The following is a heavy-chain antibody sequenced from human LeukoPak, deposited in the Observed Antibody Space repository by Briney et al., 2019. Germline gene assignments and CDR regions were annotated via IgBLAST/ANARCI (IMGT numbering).Heavy chain of an antibody. CDR3: ARDQSGDYYDSSASRNDY. Sequence: SVKVSCKASGGTFSSYAISWVRQAPGQGLEWMGRIIPILGIANYAQKFQGRVTITADKSTSTAYMELSSLRSEDTAVYYCARDQSGDYYDSSASRNDYWGQGTLVTVSS. CDR1: GGTFSSYA. D-gene: IGHD3-22*01. CDR2: IIPILGIA. J-gene: IGHJ4*02. V-gene: IGHV1-69*04.